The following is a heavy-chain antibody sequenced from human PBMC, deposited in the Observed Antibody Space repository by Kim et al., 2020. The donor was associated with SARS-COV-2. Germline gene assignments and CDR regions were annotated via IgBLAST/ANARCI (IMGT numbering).Heavy chain of an antibody. Sequence: ASVKVSCKASGYTFTNYGITWVRQAPGQGLEWMGWVSTDNGDTKYAQKFQDRVTLTTDTSTNTAHLELRSLRPDDTALYYCARDYYYGSGSYLGPEPRRTNWFAPCGQGTLVTVSS. J-gene: IGHJ5*02. CDR3: ARDYYYGSGSYLGPEPRRTNWFAP. D-gene: IGHD3-10*01. CDR1: GYTFTNYG. V-gene: IGHV1-18*04. CDR2: VSTDNGDT.